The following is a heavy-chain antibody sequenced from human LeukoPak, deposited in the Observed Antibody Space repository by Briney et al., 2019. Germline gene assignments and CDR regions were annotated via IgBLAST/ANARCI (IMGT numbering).Heavy chain of an antibody. V-gene: IGHV3-23*01. CDR2: ISGSGGST. CDR1: GFTFSSYA. CDR3: AFLIAAAGYFDY. J-gene: IGHJ4*02. D-gene: IGHD6-13*01. Sequence: PGGSLRLSCAASGFTFSSYAMSWVRQAPGKGLEWVSAISGSGGSTYYADSVKGRFTISGDNSKNTLYLQMNSLRAEDTAVYYCAFLIAAAGYFDYWGQGTLVTVSS.